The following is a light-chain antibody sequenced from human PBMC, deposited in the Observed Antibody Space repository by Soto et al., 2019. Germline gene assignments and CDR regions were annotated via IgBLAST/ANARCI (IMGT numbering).Light chain of an antibody. CDR2: GAS. J-gene: IGKJ1*01. Sequence: PGERVTLSCGASQSVSSSYLTWYQQKPGQAPRLLIYGASTRATSIPARFSGSGSGTDFTLTISSLQPEDFAVYYCQQFHNWPRTFGQGTKVDIK. CDR3: QQFHNWPRT. V-gene: IGKV3D-7*01. CDR1: QSVSSSY.